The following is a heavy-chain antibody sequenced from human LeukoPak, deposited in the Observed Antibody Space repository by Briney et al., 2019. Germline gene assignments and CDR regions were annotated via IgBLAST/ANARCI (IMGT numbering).Heavy chain of an antibody. D-gene: IGHD2-15*01. V-gene: IGHV3-7*01. CDR2: INQDGSEK. Sequence: GGSLRLSCAASGFSFSSNWMSWVRQAPGKGLEWVANINQDGSEKYYVDSVKGRFTLSRDNAKNSLYLQMNSLTVEDTAVYYCARERIYYFDYWGQGTLVTVSS. CDR1: GFSFSSNW. CDR3: ARERIYYFDY. J-gene: IGHJ4*02.